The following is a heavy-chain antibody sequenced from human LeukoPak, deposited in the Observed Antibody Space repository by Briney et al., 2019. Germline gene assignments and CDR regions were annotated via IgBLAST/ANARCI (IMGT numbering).Heavy chain of an antibody. J-gene: IGHJ4*02. D-gene: IGHD3-22*01. CDR2: IYYSGST. CDR3: VVTMIQGAEDY. V-gene: IGHV4-59*06. CDR1: GGSISSYY. Sequence: SETLSLTCTVSGGSISSYYWSWIRQPPGKGLEWIGYIYYSGSTYYNPSLKSRVTISVDTSKNQFSLKLSSVTAADTAVYYCVVTMIQGAEDYWGQGTLVTVSS.